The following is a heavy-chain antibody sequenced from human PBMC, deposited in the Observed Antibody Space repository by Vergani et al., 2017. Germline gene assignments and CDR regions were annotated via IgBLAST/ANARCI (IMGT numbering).Heavy chain of an antibody. CDR2: INPSGGHT. CDR1: GYTFSNYY. V-gene: IGHV1-46*03. J-gene: IGHJ4*02. CDR3: ARGDYGILTGYRY. Sequence: QVQVVQSGAEVKKSGASVKVSCKTSGYTFSNYYMPWVRQAPGQGLEWMGIINPSGGHTNYAQKFQGRVTMTRDTSTSTVYMELSSLRSEDTAIYYCARGDYGILTGYRYWVQGTLVAVSA. D-gene: IGHD3-9*01.